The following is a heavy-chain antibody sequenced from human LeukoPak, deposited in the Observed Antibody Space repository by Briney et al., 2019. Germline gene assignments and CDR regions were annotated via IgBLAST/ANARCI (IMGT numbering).Heavy chain of an antibody. V-gene: IGHV4-39*01. D-gene: IGHD1-1*01. Sequence: SETLSHTCTVSGGYITSSSYHWGWIRQPPGKGLEWIGSIYYSGTTYYNPSLKSRVTISVDTSKNQFSLKLNSVTAADTAVYYCARQYTWNGSWNYYFEYWGQGTLVTVSS. CDR2: IYYSGTT. CDR1: GGYITSSSYH. J-gene: IGHJ4*02. CDR3: ARQYTWNGSWNYYFEY.